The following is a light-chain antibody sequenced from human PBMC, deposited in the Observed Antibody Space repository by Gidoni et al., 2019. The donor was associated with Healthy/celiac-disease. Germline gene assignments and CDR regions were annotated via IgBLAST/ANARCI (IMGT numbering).Light chain of an antibody. J-gene: IGKJ4*01. V-gene: IGKV3-20*01. CDR1: QSFSSSY. CDR3: QQYGSSSLT. Sequence: DIVLTQSPGTLSLSPGERATLSCRASQSFSSSYLAWYQQKPGQAPRLLIDGATSRATGIPDRCSGSGSGTDFTLTISRLEHEDFAVYYCQQYGSSSLTFGGGTKVEIK. CDR2: GAT.